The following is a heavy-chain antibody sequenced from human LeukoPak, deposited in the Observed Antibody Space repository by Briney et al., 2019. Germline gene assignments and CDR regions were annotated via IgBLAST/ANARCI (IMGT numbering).Heavy chain of an antibody. CDR1: GFTFSSYG. D-gene: IGHD3-9*01. CDR2: IWYDGSNK. CDR3: ARDAGRYFDWLGY. V-gene: IGHV3-33*01. J-gene: IGHJ4*02. Sequence: GASLRLSCAASGFTFSSYGMHWVRQAPGKGREWVAVIWYDGSNKYYADSVKGRFTISRDNSKNTLYLQMNSLRAEDTAVYYCARDAGRYFDWLGYWGQGTLVTVSS.